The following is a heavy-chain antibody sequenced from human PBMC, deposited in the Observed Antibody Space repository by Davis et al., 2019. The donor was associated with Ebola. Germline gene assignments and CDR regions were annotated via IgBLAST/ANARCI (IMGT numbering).Heavy chain of an antibody. CDR1: GFTFSSYS. CDR2: IGRGSSPI. D-gene: IGHD3/OR15-3a*01. Sequence: GESLKISCAASGFTFSSYSMTWVRQAPGKGLEWISYIGRGSSPIYYADSVKSRFTISRDNANNSLYLHMNSLGDEDTAVYYCAREIGVDWPRGMDVWGQGTTVTVSS. J-gene: IGHJ6*02. CDR3: AREIGVDWPRGMDV. V-gene: IGHV3-48*02.